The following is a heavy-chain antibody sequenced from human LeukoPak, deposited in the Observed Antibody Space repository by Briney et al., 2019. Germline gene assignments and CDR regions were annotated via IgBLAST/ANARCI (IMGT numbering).Heavy chain of an antibody. CDR2: INHSGST. V-gene: IGHV4-34*01. Sequence: SETLSLTCAVYGGSFSGYYWSWIRQPPGKGLEWIGEINHSGSTNYNPSLKSRVTISVDTSKNQFSLRLSSVTAADTAVYYCARGLPLYYGSGRYWFDPWGQGTLVTVSS. CDR3: ARGLPLYYGSGRYWFDP. J-gene: IGHJ5*02. CDR1: GGSFSGYY. D-gene: IGHD3-10*01.